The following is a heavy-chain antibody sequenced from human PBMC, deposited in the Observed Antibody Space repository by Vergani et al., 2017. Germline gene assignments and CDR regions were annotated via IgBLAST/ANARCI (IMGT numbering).Heavy chain of an antibody. V-gene: IGHV3-30*01. CDR3: ARGDCSCGSCYSYYYYYMYV. D-gene: IGHD2-15*01. CDR2: ISYDGSNK. J-gene: IGHJ6*03. CDR1: GFTFSSYA. Sequence: QVQLVESGGGVVQPGRSLRLSCAASGFTFSSYAMHWVRQAPGKGLEWVAVISYDGSNKYYVDSVKGRFTISRDNSKNSLYLQMNSRRAEDPAVYDCARGDCSCGSCYSYYYYYMYVWGKGTTVTVSS.